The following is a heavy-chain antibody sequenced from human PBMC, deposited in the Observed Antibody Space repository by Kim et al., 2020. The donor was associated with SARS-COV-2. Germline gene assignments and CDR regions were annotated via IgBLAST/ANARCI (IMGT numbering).Heavy chain of an antibody. D-gene: IGHD4-17*01. J-gene: IGHJ6*02. CDR1: GGSISSSSYY. V-gene: IGHV4-39*01. CDR3: ARRLATVTHKYYYGMDV. Sequence: SETLSLTCTVSGGSISSSSYYWGWIRQPPGKGLEWIGSIYYSGSTYYNPSLKSRVTISVDTSKNQFSLKLSSVTAADTAVYYCARRLATVTHKYYYGMDVWGQGTTVTVSS. CDR2: IYYSGST.